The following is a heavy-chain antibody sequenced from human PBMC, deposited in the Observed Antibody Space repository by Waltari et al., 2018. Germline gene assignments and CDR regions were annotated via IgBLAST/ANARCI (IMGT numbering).Heavy chain of an antibody. J-gene: IGHJ4*02. CDR3: ARVLGPYPYYFDY. CDR2: IYHGGDT. V-gene: IGHV4-38-2*01. Sequence: QVQLQESGPGLVKPSETLSFIRAVSGYSISSGYYWGWIRQPPGKGLEWIGSIYHGGDTYHNSSLKRRVTISLDTSKNLFSLKLTSVTAAETAVYYCARVLGPYPYYFDYWGQGTLVTVSS. CDR1: GYSISSGYY.